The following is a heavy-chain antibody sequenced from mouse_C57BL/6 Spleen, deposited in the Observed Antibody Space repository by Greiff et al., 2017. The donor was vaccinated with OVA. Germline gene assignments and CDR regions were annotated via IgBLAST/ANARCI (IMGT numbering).Heavy chain of an antibody. J-gene: IGHJ4*01. CDR2: IDPETGGT. D-gene: IGHD1-1*01. Sequence: QVQLQQSGAELVRPGASVTLSCKASGYTFTDYEMHWVKQTPVHGLEWIGAIDPETGGTAYNQKFKGKAILTADKSSSTAYMELRSLTSEDSAVYYCTRDGSGYVRGAMEYWGQGTSGTVSS. V-gene: IGHV1-15*01. CDR1: GYTFTDYE. CDR3: TRDGSGYVRGAMEY.